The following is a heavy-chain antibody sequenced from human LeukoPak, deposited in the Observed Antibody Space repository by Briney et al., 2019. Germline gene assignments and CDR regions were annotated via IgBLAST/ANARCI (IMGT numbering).Heavy chain of an antibody. CDR1: GGTFSSYA. CDR3: ARAPAMVANYFDY. Sequence: GASVTVSCKASGGTFSSYAISWVRQAPGQGLEWMGGIIPIFGTANYAQKFQGRVTITADGSTSTAYMELSSLRSEDTAVYYCARAPAMVANYFDYWGQGTLVTVSS. CDR2: IIPIFGTA. J-gene: IGHJ4*02. V-gene: IGHV1-69*13. D-gene: IGHD5-18*01.